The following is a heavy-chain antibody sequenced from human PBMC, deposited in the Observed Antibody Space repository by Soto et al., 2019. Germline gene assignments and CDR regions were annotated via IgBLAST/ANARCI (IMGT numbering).Heavy chain of an antibody. CDR3: ARGRGSTYYYGSGSYYDY. J-gene: IGHJ4*02. V-gene: IGHV4-31*03. CDR2: IYYSGST. Sequence: QVQLQESGPGLVKPSQTLSLTCTVSGGSISSGGYYWSWIRQHPGKGLEWIGYIYYSGSTYYNPSLKSRVTISVDTSKNQFSLKLSSVTAADTAVYYCARGRGSTYYYGSGSYYDYWGQGTLVTVSS. CDR1: GGSISSGGYY. D-gene: IGHD3-10*01.